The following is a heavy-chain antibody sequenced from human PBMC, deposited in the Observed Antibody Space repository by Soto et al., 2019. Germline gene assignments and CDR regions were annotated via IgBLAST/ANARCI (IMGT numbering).Heavy chain of an antibody. J-gene: IGHJ4*02. V-gene: IGHV3-73*02. CDR1: GFIFSGSA. CDR3: ARGVYDFWSGHPKGLDY. CDR2: IRSKANSYAT. Sequence: EVQLVESGGGLVQPGGSLKLSCAASGFIFSGSAMEWVRQASGKGLEWVGRIRSKANSYATAYAVSVKGRFTISRDDSRNTAYPQMNSLKTEDTAVYYCARGVYDFWSGHPKGLDYWGQGTVVTVSS. D-gene: IGHD3-3*01.